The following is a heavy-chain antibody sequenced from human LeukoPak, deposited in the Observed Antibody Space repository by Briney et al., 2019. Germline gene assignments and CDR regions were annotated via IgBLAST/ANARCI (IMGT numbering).Heavy chain of an antibody. CDR1: GYTFTSYG. V-gene: IGHV1-18*01. CDR3: AAGIVGGYYYYYMDV. D-gene: IGHD1-26*01. CDR2: ISAYNGNT. J-gene: IGHJ6*03. Sequence: ASVKVSCKASGYTFTSYGISWVRQAPGQGLEWMGWISAYNGNTNYAQKLQGRVTMTTDTSTSTAYMELRSLRSDDTAVYYCAAGIVGGYYYYYMDVWGKGTTVTVSS.